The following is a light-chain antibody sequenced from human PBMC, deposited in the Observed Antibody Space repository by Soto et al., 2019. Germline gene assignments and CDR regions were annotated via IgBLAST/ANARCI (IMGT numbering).Light chain of an antibody. CDR2: SNN. CDR1: SANIGSHI. J-gene: IGLJ1*01. Sequence: QSALTQPPSASGTPGQRVTISCSGSSANIGSHIVNWYQQLPGTAPKLLIYSNNQRPSGVPDRFSGSKSGTSASLAISGLQSEDEADYYCASWDDSLDASSFXTGTKVTVL. CDR3: ASWDDSLDASS. V-gene: IGLV1-44*01.